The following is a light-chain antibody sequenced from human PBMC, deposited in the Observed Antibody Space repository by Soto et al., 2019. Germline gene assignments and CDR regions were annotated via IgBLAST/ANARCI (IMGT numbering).Light chain of an antibody. CDR3: SSYGGTNTVV. J-gene: IGLJ2*01. CDR2: EVS. Sequence: QSALTQPPSASGSPGQSVTISCTGSSSDVGGYKFVSWYQQHPGNAPKLMIYEVSKRPSGVPDRLSGSKSGNTASLTVSGLQAEDEADYYCSSYGGTNTVVFGGGTKLAVL. V-gene: IGLV2-8*01. CDR1: SSDVGGYKF.